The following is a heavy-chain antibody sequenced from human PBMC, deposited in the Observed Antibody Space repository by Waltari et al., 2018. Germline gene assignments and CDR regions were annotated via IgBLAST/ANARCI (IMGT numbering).Heavy chain of an antibody. Sequence: QLQLQESGPGLVKPSETLSFTCTVSGGSISSSSYYWGWIRQPPGKGLEWIGSIYYSGSTHSNPSLKSRVTISVDTSKNQFSLKLSSVTAADTAVYYCATKRESSASGFDYWGQGTLVTVSS. CDR1: GGSISSSSYY. V-gene: IGHV4-39*01. D-gene: IGHD6-19*01. CDR2: IYYSGST. CDR3: ATKRESSASGFDY. J-gene: IGHJ4*02.